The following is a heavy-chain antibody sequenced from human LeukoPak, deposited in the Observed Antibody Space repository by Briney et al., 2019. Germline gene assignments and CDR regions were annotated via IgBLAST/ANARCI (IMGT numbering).Heavy chain of an antibody. V-gene: IGHV4-34*01. D-gene: IGHD1-26*01. Sequence: SETLSLTCAVYGGSFSGYYRSWIRQPPGKGLEWIGEINHSGSTNYIPSLKSRVTISVDTSKNQFSLKLSSVTAADTAVYYCARGGRGATTPKALLDYWGQGTLVTVSS. CDR1: GGSFSGYY. J-gene: IGHJ4*02. CDR2: INHSGST. CDR3: ARGGRGATTPKALLDY.